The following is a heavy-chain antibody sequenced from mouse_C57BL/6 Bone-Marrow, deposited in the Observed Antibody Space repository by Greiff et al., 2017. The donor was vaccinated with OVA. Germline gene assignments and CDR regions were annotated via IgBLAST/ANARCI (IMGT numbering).Heavy chain of an antibody. Sequence: VQLQQPGTELVKPGASVKLSCKASGYTFTGYCMHWVKQRPGQGLEWIGDINPSNGGTNYNEKFKSKATLTVDKSSSTAYLQLSSLTSEDSAVYCGTKPCRAGVDYWGQGTPLTVSS. CDR2: INPSNGGT. D-gene: IGHD3-2*02. CDR3: TKPCRAGVDY. J-gene: IGHJ2*01. V-gene: IGHV1-53*01. CDR1: GYTFTGYC.